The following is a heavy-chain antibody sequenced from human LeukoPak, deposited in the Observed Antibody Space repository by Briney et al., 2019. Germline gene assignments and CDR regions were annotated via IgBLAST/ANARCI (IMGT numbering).Heavy chain of an antibody. CDR2: IIPIFGTA. V-gene: IGHV1-69*05. CDR1: GGTFSSYA. J-gene: IGHJ4*02. D-gene: IGHD3-22*01. CDR3: ARGIGRDYYDSSGYLDY. Sequence: SVKVSCKAPGGTFSSYAISWVRQAPGQGLEWMGGIIPIFGTANYAQKFQGRVTITTDESTSTVYMELSSLRSEDTAVYYCARGIGRDYYDSSGYLDYWGQGTLITVSS.